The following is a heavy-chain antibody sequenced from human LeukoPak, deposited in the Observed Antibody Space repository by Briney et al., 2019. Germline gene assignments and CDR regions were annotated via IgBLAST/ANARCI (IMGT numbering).Heavy chain of an antibody. CDR2: IKQDGSEK. CDR1: GFTFSTYW. V-gene: IGHV3-7*01. Sequence: GGSLRLSCAASGFTFSTYWMCWLRQAPGKGLEWVANIKQDGSEKYYVDSVKGRFTVSRDNAKNSLYLQMNSLRAEDTAVYYCAKGSNWAFDYWGQGALVTVSS. CDR3: AKGSNWAFDY. J-gene: IGHJ4*02. D-gene: IGHD6-13*01.